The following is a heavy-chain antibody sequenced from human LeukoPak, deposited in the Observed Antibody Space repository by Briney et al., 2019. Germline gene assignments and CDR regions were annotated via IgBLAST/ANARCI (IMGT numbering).Heavy chain of an antibody. Sequence: PSETLSLTCTVSGGSISSSSYYWGWIRQPPGKGLEWIGSMYYSGSAYYNPSLKSRVTISVDTPKNQFSLKLSSVTAADTAVYYCATDSVDTAMAPVDYWGQGTLVTVSS. CDR3: ATDSVDTAMAPVDY. CDR1: GGSISSSSYY. J-gene: IGHJ4*02. D-gene: IGHD5-18*01. V-gene: IGHV4-39*07. CDR2: MYYSGSA.